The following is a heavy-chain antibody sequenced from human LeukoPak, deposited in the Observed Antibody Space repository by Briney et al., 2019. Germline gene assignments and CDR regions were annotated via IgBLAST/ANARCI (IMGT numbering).Heavy chain of an antibody. D-gene: IGHD6-13*01. CDR2: IWYDGSIQ. CDR3: ARDKSWYFDY. V-gene: IGHV3-33*08. CDR1: GFTFSNYG. Sequence: PGGSLRLSCVASGFTFSNYGMHWVRQAPGKGLEWVAVIWYDGSIQYCADSVQGRFTISRDSSENTLYLQMNSLRAEDTAVYYCARDKSWYFDYWGQGTLVTVSS. J-gene: IGHJ4*02.